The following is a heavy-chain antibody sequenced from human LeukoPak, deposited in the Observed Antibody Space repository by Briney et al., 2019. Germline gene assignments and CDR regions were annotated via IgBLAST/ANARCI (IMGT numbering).Heavy chain of an antibody. V-gene: IGHV3-48*03. CDR3: ARDGTPIYSNGWVYMDV. Sequence: GGSLRLSCAASGFSFSSYEMNWVRQAPGKGLEWISYISASGTLTHYADSVEGRFTISRDNAKNSLYLQMSNLRGEDTALYYCARDGTPIYSNGWVYMDVWGKGTTVTIS. J-gene: IGHJ6*03. CDR1: GFSFSSYE. CDR2: ISASGTLT. D-gene: IGHD6-25*01.